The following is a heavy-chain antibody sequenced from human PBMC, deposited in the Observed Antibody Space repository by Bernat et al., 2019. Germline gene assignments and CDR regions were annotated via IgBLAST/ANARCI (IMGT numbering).Heavy chain of an antibody. CDR1: GFTFSSYW. J-gene: IGHJ5*02. V-gene: IGHV3-7*03. D-gene: IGHD2-2*01. Sequence: EVQLVESGGGLVQPGGSLRFSCAASGFTFSSYWMSWVRQAPGKGLEWVANIKQDGSEKYYVDSVKGRFTISRDNAKNSLYLQMNSLRAEDTAVYYCARDFIVVVPAAMYWFDPWGQGTLVTVSS. CDR3: ARDFIVVVPAAMYWFDP. CDR2: IKQDGSEK.